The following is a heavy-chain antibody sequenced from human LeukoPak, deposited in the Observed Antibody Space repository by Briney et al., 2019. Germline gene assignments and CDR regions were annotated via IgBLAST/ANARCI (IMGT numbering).Heavy chain of an antibody. Sequence: GGSLRLSCAASGFSFSSNWMHWVRQAPGKGLVWVSRVNSDGSGTSYADSVKGRFTISRDNAKNTLYLQMNSLRAEDTAVYYCARDPSSGYYYYFDYWGQGTLVTVSS. V-gene: IGHV3-74*01. J-gene: IGHJ4*02. D-gene: IGHD3-22*01. CDR2: VNSDGSGT. CDR1: GFSFSSNW. CDR3: ARDPSSGYYYYFDY.